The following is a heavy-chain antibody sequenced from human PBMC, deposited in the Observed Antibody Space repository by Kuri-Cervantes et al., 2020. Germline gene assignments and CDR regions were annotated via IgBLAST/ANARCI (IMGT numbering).Heavy chain of an antibody. V-gene: IGHV4-4*07. D-gene: IGHD3-22*01. J-gene: IGHJ3*02. CDR2: IYTSGST. Sequence: SETLSLTCTVSGGSISSYYWSWIRQPAGKGLEWIGRIYTSGSTNYNPSLKSRVTISVDTSKNQFSLKLSSVTAADTAVYYCARVITRITMIVVADDAFDIWGQGSMVTVSS. CDR1: GGSISSYY. CDR3: ARVITRITMIVVADDAFDI.